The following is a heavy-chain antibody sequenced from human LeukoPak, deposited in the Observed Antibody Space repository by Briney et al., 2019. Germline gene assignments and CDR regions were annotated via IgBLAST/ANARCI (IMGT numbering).Heavy chain of an antibody. CDR2: IYYSGNT. V-gene: IGHV4-59*08. Sequence: SETLSLTCTVSGASIRTYYWSWIRQPPGKGLEWIGYIYYSGNTNYNPSLKTRITISVDTSNNQSSLNLSSVTAAGTAVYYCARYPLNWFDPWGQGTLVTVSS. CDR3: ARYPLNWFDP. CDR1: GASIRTYY. J-gene: IGHJ5*02.